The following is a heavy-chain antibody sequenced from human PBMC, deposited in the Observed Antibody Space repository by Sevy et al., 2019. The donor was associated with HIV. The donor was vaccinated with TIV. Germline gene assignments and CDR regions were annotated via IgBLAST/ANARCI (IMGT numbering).Heavy chain of an antibody. Sequence: GGSLRLSCAASGFTFSSYAMHWVRQAPGKGLEWVAVISYDGSNKYYADSVKGRFTISRDNSKNTLYLQMNSLRAEDTAVYYCARDQGAGDEATTGGVYWGQGTLVTVSS. D-gene: IGHD1-1*01. V-gene: IGHV3-30-3*01. J-gene: IGHJ4*02. CDR2: ISYDGSNK. CDR3: ARDQGAGDEATTGGVY. CDR1: GFTFSSYA.